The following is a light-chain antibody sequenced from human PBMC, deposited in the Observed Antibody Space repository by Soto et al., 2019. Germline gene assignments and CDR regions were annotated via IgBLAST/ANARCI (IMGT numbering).Light chain of an antibody. CDR3: SLYTSSSTWV. CDR1: SSDVGDYEH. Sequence: QSALTQPPSVSGSPGQSVTISCTVTSSDVGDYEHVSWCQQAPGTAPKLIIFDVTNRPSGVPDRFSGSKSGNTPSLTIFGLQAEDEADYYCSLYTSSSTWVFGGGTKVTVL. CDR2: DVT. J-gene: IGLJ3*02. V-gene: IGLV2-18*01.